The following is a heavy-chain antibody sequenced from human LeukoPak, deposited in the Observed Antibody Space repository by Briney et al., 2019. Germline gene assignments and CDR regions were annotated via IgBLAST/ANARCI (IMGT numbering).Heavy chain of an antibody. CDR1: GFTFSGSA. CDR2: IRSKANSYAT. D-gene: IGHD6-13*01. Sequence: PGGSLRLSCAASGFTFSGSAMHWVRQASGKGLEWVGRIRSKANSYATAYAASVKGRFTISRDDSKNTAYLQMNSLKTEDTAVYYCTRQGEQQLVTLPGYYYYGMDVWGQGTTVTVSS. J-gene: IGHJ6*02. CDR3: TRQGEQQLVTLPGYYYYGMDV. V-gene: IGHV3-73*01.